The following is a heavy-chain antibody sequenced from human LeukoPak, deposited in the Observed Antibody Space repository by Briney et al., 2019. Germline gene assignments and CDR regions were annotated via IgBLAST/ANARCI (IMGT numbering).Heavy chain of an antibody. CDR3: ARAGYDYVWGSYRQHAFDY. D-gene: IGHD3-16*02. CDR2: TNHSGST. V-gene: IGHV4-34*01. J-gene: IGHJ4*02. CDR1: GGSFSGYY. Sequence: SETLSLTCAVYGGSFSGYYWSWIRQPPGKGLEWIGETNHSGSTNYNPSLKGRVTISVDTSKNQFSLKLSSVTAADTAVYYCARAGYDYVWGSYRQHAFDYWGQGTLVTVSS.